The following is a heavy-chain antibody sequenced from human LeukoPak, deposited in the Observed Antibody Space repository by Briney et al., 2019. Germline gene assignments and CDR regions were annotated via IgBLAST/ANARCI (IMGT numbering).Heavy chain of an antibody. D-gene: IGHD6-19*01. CDR1: GYTFTRHY. CDR3: ARLAVAGAIDY. CDR2: IIPIFGTA. Sequence: GASVKVSCKASGYTFTRHYMHWVRQAPGQGLEWMGGIIPIFGTANYAQKFQGRVTITADESTSTAYMELSSLRSEDTAVYYCARLAVAGAIDYWGQGTLVTVSS. J-gene: IGHJ4*02. V-gene: IGHV1-69*13.